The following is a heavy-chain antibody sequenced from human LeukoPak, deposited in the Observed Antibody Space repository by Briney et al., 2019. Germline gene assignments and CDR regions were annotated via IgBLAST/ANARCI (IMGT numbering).Heavy chain of an antibody. CDR3: AGEEARGVTVAGTAFDY. CDR1: GGTFSSYS. J-gene: IGHJ4*02. D-gene: IGHD6-19*01. Sequence: SVKVSCKASGGTFSSYSITWVRQAPGQGLEWMGRIIPTLGIANYAQKFQGRVTITADKSTSTAYMELSSLRYEDTAVYYCAGEEARGVTVAGTAFDYWGQGTLVTVSS. V-gene: IGHV1-69*04. CDR2: IIPTLGIA.